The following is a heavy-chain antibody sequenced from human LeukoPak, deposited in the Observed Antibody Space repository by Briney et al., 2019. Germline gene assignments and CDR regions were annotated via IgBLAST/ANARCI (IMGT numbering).Heavy chain of an antibody. D-gene: IGHD6-19*01. J-gene: IGHJ4*02. CDR3: ARVSDPDSGWCYYFDY. CDR2: ISSSSSTI. Sequence: GGSLRLSCAASGFTFSSYSMNWVRQAPGKGLEWVSYISSSSSTIYYADSVKGRFTISRDNAKNSLYLQMNSLRDEDTAVYYCARVSDPDSGWCYYFDYWGQGTLVTVSS. CDR1: GFTFSSYS. V-gene: IGHV3-48*02.